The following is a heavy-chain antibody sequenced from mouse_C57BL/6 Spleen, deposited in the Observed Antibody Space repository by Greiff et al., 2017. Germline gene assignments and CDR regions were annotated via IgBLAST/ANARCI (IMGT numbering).Heavy chain of an antibody. V-gene: IGHV3-6*01. CDR2: ISYDGSN. Sequence: EVQLQQSGPGLVKPSQSLSLTCSVTGYSITSGYYWNWIRQFPGNKLEWMGYISYDGSNNYNPSLKNRISITRDTSKNQFFLKLNSVTTEDTATYYCARAYYSNWFAYWGQGTLVTVSA. CDR3: ARAYYSNWFAY. J-gene: IGHJ3*01. D-gene: IGHD2-5*01. CDR1: GYSITSGYY.